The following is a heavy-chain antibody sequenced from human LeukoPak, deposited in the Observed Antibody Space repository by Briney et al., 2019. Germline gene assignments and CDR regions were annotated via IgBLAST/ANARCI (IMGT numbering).Heavy chain of an antibody. Sequence: SETLSLTCAVSGGSISSSNWWSWVRQPPGQGLEWIGEIYHSGSTYYNPSLKSRVTISVDKSKNQFSLKLSSVTAADTAVYYCARGPYSSTWSFDYWGQGTRVTVSS. CDR3: ARGPYSSTWSFDY. D-gene: IGHD6-13*01. V-gene: IGHV4-4*02. CDR2: IYHSGST. CDR1: GGSISSSNW. J-gene: IGHJ4*02.